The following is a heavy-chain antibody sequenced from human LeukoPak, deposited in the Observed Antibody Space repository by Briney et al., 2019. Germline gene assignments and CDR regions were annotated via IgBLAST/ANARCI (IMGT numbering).Heavy chain of an antibody. CDR1: GGTFSSYA. Sequence: PWGSLRLSCAASGGTFSSYAMSWVRQPPGQGLEWVSAISGSGGSTYYADSVKGRFTISRDNSKTTLYLQMNSLRAADTAVYYCAKRGWELPRRGYYYYYYDMDVWGKGTTVTVS. J-gene: IGHJ6*03. V-gene: IGHV3-23*01. CDR2: ISGSGGST. CDR3: AKRGWELPRRGYYYYYYDMDV. D-gene: IGHD1-26*01.